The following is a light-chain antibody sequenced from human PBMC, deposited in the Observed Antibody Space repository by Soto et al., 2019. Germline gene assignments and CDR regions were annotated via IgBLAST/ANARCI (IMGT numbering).Light chain of an antibody. CDR3: CSYAGAYRYV. CDR2: DVD. V-gene: IGLV2-11*01. J-gene: IGLJ1*01. Sequence: QSVLTQPRSVSGSPGPSIIISCTGSSSDVGAYSFASWYQQHPGAAPKLLIHDVDKRPPGVPDRFSASKSGNTASLTISCLQAEDEADYFCCSYAGAYRYVFGSGTKLTVL. CDR1: SSDVGAYSF.